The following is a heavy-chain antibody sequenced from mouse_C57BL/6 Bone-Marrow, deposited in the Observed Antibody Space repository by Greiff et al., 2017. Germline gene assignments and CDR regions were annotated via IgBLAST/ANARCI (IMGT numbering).Heavy chain of an antibody. CDR3: ARRVLYYYGSSSYYFDY. CDR2: FHPYNDDT. CDR1: GYTFTTYP. V-gene: IGHV1-47*01. Sequence: VKLQESGAELVKPGASVKMSCKASGYTFTTYPIEWMKQNHGKSLEWIGNFHPYNDDTKYNEKFKGKATLTVEKSSSTVYLELSRLTSDDSAVYYCARRVLYYYGSSSYYFDYWGQGTTLTVSS. J-gene: IGHJ2*01. D-gene: IGHD1-1*01.